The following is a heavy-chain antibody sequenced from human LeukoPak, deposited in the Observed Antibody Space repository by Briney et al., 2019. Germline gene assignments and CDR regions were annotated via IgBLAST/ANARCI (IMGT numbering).Heavy chain of an antibody. CDR3: AKDEATSGGGLAS. CDR1: GFAVSGTH. Sequence: PGGSLRLSCAASGFAVSGTHMSWVRQAPGKGLEWVSAMYTGGTTYYAYPVMGRFTVSRDNSRNTLFLHMNSLRVDDTAVYYCAKDEATSGGGLASWGQGTLVTVSS. D-gene: IGHD3-16*01. J-gene: IGHJ4*02. V-gene: IGHV3-53*01. CDR2: MYTGGTT.